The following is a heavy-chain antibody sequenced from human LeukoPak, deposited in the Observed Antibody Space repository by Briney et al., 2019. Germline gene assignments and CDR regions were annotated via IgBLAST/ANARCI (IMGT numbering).Heavy chain of an antibody. CDR3: ARARNYCSGGSCYYFDY. D-gene: IGHD2-15*01. Sequence: ASVKVSCKASGYTFTGYYMHWVRQAPGQGLEWMGRINPSSGGTNYAQKFQGRVTMTRDTSISTAYMELSRLRSDDTAVYYCARARNYCSGGSCYYFDYWGQGILVTVSS. CDR2: INPSSGGT. J-gene: IGHJ4*02. V-gene: IGHV1-2*06. CDR1: GYTFTGYY.